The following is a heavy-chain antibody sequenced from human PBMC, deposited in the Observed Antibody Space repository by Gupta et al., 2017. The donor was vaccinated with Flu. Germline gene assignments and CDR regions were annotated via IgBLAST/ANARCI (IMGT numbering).Heavy chain of an antibody. CDR3: ARDVTPQVDRSNSYYDGLDV. CDR2: IKGDESRK. V-gene: IGHV3-7*01. D-gene: IGHD3-16*01. J-gene: IGHJ3*01. CDR1: GFNFNHYW. Sequence: EVQLVESGGSLVQPGGSLRFSCTAAGFNFNHYWLTWVRQAQGKGLEWVANIKGDESRKYYVDSVQDRFTISRNNAMNSLFLQMNSLRVEDTAVYYCARDVTPQVDRSNSYYDGLDVWGQGTKVTVSS.